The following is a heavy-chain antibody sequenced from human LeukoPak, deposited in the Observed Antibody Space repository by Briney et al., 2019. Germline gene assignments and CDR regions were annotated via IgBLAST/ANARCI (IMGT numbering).Heavy chain of an antibody. CDR1: GFTFSNYA. J-gene: IGHJ4*02. D-gene: IGHD2-15*01. CDR2: IRGSGGTT. V-gene: IGHV3-23*01. Sequence: GVSLRLSCAASGFTFSNYAMSWVHQAPGRGLDGVSGIRGSGGTTGYADSVKGRFTISRDNSKNTLYLQMSSLRAEDTAVYYRAKGTLGSCSGGRGYPFFYWGEGDLV. CDR3: AKGTLGSCSGGRGYPFFY.